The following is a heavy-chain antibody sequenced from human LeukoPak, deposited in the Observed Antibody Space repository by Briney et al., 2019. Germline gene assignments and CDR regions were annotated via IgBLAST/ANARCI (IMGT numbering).Heavy chain of an antibody. V-gene: IGHV3-11*01. CDR3: ARWEGLYYYDSSGYY. J-gene: IGHJ4*02. Sequence: GGSLRLSCAASGFTFSDYYMSWIRQAPGKGLEWVSYISSSGSTIYYADSVKGRFTISRDNAKNSLYLRMNSLRAEDTAVYYCARWEGLYYYDSSGYYWGQGTLVTVSS. D-gene: IGHD3-22*01. CDR1: GFTFSDYY. CDR2: ISSSGSTI.